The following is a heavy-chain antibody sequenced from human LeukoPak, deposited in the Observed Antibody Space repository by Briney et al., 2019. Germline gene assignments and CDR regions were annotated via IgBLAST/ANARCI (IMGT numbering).Heavy chain of an antibody. CDR2: INPNSGGT. V-gene: IGHV1-2*02. CDR1: GYTFTGYY. D-gene: IGHD4-17*01. CDR3: ARDYGDEPYYYYYYMDV. J-gene: IGHJ6*03. Sequence: ASVKVSCKASGYTFTGYYMHWVRQAPGQGLEWMGWINPNSGGTNYAQKFQGRVTMTRDTSISTAYMELSRLRSDDTAVYYCARDYGDEPYYYYYYMDVWGKGTTVTVSS.